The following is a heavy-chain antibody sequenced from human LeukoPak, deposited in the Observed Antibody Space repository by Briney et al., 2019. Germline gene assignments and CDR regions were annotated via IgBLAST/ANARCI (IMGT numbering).Heavy chain of an antibody. CDR1: GFTFSTYW. Sequence: GGSLRLSCAASGFTFSTYWMSWVRQAPGKGLEWVANIRQDAGEKYYVDSVKGRFTISRDNAKNSLYLQMNGLRAEDTAVHYCARGSARWFDPWGQGTLVTVSS. V-gene: IGHV3-7*05. CDR2: IRQDAGEK. J-gene: IGHJ5*02. CDR3: ARGSARWFDP.